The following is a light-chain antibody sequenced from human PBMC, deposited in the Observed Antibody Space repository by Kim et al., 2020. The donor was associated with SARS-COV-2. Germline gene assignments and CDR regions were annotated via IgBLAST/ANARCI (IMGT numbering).Light chain of an antibody. CDR3: QHNYEIPWT. J-gene: IGKJ1*01. Sequence: DIQMTQSPSSLSAFIGDRVTISCRASQNIDRYLNWYQQKPGRAPTLHVYGVSLVDSGVPSRFRASGSGTDFTLTITNLQPEDAATYFCQHNYEIPWTFGQGTKVDIK. V-gene: IGKV1-39*01. CDR2: GVS. CDR1: QNIDRY.